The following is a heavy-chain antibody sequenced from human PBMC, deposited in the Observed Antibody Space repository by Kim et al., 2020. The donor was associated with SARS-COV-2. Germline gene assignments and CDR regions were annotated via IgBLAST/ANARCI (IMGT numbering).Heavy chain of an antibody. Sequence: YPGSFKGRFTISRENAENSSYLQMNSLGAGDTAVYYCARGYGGYPNWFDPWGQGTLVTVSS. CDR3: ARGYGGYPNWFDP. D-gene: IGHD5-12*01. J-gene: IGHJ5*02. V-gene: IGHV3-13*01.